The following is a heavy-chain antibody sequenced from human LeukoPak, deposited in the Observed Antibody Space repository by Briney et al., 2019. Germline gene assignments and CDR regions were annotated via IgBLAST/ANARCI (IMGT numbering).Heavy chain of an antibody. D-gene: IGHD2-2*01. V-gene: IGHV1-18*01. J-gene: IGHJ6*02. CDR2: ISAYNGNT. Sequence: ASVKVSCKASGYTFTSYGISWVRQAPGQGLEWMGWISAYNGNTNYAQKLQGRVTMTTDTSTSTAYMELRSLRSDDTAVYYCAREIGDGYCSSTSCYGMDVWGQGTTVTVSS. CDR1: GYTFTSYG. CDR3: AREIGDGYCSSTSCYGMDV.